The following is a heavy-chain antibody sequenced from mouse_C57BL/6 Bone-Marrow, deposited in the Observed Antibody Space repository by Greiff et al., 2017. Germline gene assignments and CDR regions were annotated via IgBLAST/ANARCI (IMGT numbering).Heavy chain of an antibody. V-gene: IGHV1-69*01. CDR3: AREADY. J-gene: IGHJ2*01. CDR2: IDPSDSYT. Sequence: QVQLQQPGAELVMPGASVKLSCKASGYTFTSCWMHWVKQRPGQGLEWIGEIDPSDSYTNYNQKFKGKSTLTVDKSSSTAYMQLSSLTSEDSAVYYCAREADYWGQGTTLTVPS. CDR1: GYTFTSCW.